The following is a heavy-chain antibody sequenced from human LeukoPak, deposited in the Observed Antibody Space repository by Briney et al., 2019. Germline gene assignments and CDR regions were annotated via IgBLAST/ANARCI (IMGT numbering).Heavy chain of an antibody. CDR3: ARAVGATWYYYYYYMDV. Sequence: PGESLRLSCAASGFTFTTYWMSWVRQAPGKGLEWVANIKQDGSEKYYVDSVKGRFTISRDNAKNSLYLQMNSLRAEDTAVYYCARAVGATWYYYYYYMDVWGKGTTVTVSS. D-gene: IGHD4-17*01. V-gene: IGHV3-7*01. CDR1: GFTFTTYW. J-gene: IGHJ6*03. CDR2: IKQDGSEK.